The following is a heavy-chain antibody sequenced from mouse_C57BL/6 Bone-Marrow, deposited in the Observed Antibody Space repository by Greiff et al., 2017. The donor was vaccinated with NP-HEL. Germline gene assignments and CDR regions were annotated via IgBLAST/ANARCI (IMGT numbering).Heavy chain of an antibody. CDR1: GYTFTSYW. CDR2: IYPSDSET. Sequence: VQLQQPGAELVRPGASVKLSCKASGYTFTSYWMDWVKQRPGQGLEWIGNIYPSDSETHYNQKFKDKATLTVDKSSSTAYMQLSSLTSEYSAVYYCARVSNYVFYAMDYWGQGTSVTVSS. V-gene: IGHV1-61*01. J-gene: IGHJ4*01. D-gene: IGHD2-5*01. CDR3: ARVSNYVFYAMDY.